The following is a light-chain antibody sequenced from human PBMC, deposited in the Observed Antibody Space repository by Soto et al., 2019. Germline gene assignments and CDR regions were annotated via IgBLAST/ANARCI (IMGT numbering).Light chain of an antibody. Sequence: QSVLTQPPSASGTPGQRVTISCSGSSSNIGSYSVNWYQQLPGTAPKLLIYNNNQRPSGVPDRFSGSKSGTSASLTISGLQSEDEAGYYCAAWDASLNAPVFGGGTKVTVL. V-gene: IGLV1-44*01. CDR1: SSNIGSYS. CDR2: NNN. CDR3: AAWDASLNAPV. J-gene: IGLJ2*01.